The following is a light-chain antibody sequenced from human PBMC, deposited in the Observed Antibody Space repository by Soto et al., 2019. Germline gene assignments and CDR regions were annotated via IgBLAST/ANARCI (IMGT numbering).Light chain of an antibody. Sequence: DLQLTQSPSFLSASVGDRVTITCRAGQDISSYLAWYQQKPGKAPDLLIYAASTLQSGVPSRFSGSGSGTEFTLTISSLQPEDFATYYCQQLNDYPLTFGGGTKVEIK. J-gene: IGKJ4*01. CDR1: QDISSY. V-gene: IGKV1-9*01. CDR2: AAS. CDR3: QQLNDYPLT.